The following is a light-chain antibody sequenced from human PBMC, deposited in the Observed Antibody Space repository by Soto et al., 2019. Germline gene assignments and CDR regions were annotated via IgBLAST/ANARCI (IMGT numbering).Light chain of an antibody. Sequence: EIVMTQSPATLSVSPGERATLSCRASQSVSSNLAWYQQKPGQAPRLLIYGASTRATGIPARFSGSGPGTEFTLTISSLQSEDFAVYYCQQYNNWPPAMYTFGQGTKLEIK. J-gene: IGKJ2*01. CDR1: QSVSSN. CDR3: QQYNNWPPAMYT. V-gene: IGKV3-15*01. CDR2: GAS.